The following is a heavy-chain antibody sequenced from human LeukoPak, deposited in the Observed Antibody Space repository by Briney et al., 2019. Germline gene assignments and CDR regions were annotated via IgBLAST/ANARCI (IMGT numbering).Heavy chain of an antibody. Sequence: GGSLRLSCAASGFTFSSYGMHWGRQGPGKGLEWVALIWSDDRNKYYADSVKGQFTISRDNSKNTLYLQMNSLRAEDTAVYYCARDYGGDAGLDSWGQGTLVTVSS. CDR3: ARDYGGDAGLDS. D-gene: IGHD4-23*01. V-gene: IGHV3-33*01. CDR2: IWSDDRNK. CDR1: GFTFSSYG. J-gene: IGHJ4*02.